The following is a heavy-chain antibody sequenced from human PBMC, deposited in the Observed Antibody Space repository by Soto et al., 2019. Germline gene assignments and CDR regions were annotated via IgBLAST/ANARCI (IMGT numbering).Heavy chain of an antibody. J-gene: IGHJ4*02. CDR3: AREVPATVTIGAYYFDY. CDR2: IYYSGST. Sequence: SETLSLTCTVSGGSISSSSYYWGWIRQPPGKGLEWIGSIYYSGSTYYNPSLKSRVTISVDTSKNQFSLKLSSVTAADTAVYYCAREVPATVTIGAYYFDYWGQGTLVTVSS. CDR1: GGSISSSSYY. D-gene: IGHD4-4*01. V-gene: IGHV4-39*02.